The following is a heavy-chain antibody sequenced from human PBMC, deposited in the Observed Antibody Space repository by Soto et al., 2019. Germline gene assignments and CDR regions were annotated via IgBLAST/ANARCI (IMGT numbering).Heavy chain of an antibody. CDR1: GGSISGSNW. J-gene: IGHJ4*02. V-gene: IGHV4-4*02. CDR3: AGGDGAKDDFDY. D-gene: IGHD3-16*01. Sequence: SETLSLTCAVSGGSISGSNWWGWVRQPPGKGLEWIGEIYPNGNTHYNPSLKSRVTISVDKSMNYFSLKLSSVTAADTSVYYCAGGDGAKDDFDYWGGGTLVTVP. CDR2: IYPNGNT.